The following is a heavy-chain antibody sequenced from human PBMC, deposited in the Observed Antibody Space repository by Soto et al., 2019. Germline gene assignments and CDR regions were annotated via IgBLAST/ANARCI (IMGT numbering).Heavy chain of an antibody. Sequence: PSETLSLTCAVYGGSFSGYYWSWIRQPPGKGLEWIGEINHSGSTNSNSSLKSRVTISVDKSKNQFSLNLTSVTAADTAVYYCARVGGPRVALDYWGQGTLVTVSS. D-gene: IGHD2-15*01. CDR2: INHSGST. J-gene: IGHJ4*02. CDR1: GGSFSGYY. CDR3: ARVGGPRVALDY. V-gene: IGHV4-34*01.